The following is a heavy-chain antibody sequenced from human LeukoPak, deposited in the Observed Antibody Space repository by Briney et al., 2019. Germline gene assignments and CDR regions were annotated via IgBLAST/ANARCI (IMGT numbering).Heavy chain of an antibody. D-gene: IGHD3-9*01. Sequence: GGSLRLSCAASGSTFSSYSMNWVRQAPGKGLEWVSSISSSSSYIYYADSVKGRFTISRDNAKNSLYLQMNSLRAEDTAVYYCASNYYDILTGYSHHFDYWGQGTLVTVSS. CDR2: ISSSSSYI. CDR3: ASNYYDILTGYSHHFDY. V-gene: IGHV3-21*01. CDR1: GSTFSSYS. J-gene: IGHJ4*02.